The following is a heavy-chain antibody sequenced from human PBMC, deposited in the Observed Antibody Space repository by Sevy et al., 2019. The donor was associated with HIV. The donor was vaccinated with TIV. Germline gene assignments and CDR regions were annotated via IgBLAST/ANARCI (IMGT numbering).Heavy chain of an antibody. Sequence: GGSLRLSCAASGFTFSSYSMNWVRQAPGKGLEWVSYISSSSSTIYYADSVKGRFTSSRDNAKNSLYLQMNSLRDEDTAVYYCARDAVVAATLGWFDPWGQGTLVTVSS. V-gene: IGHV3-48*02. D-gene: IGHD2-15*01. CDR1: GFTFSSYS. CDR3: ARDAVVAATLGWFDP. CDR2: ISSSSSTI. J-gene: IGHJ5*02.